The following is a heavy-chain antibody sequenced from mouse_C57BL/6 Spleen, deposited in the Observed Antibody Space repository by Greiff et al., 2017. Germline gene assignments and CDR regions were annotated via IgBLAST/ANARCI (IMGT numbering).Heavy chain of an antibody. CDR2: INPSSGYT. J-gene: IGHJ4*01. CDR3: AKEDAMDY. Sequence: QVQLQQSGAELARPGASVKMSCKASGYTFTSYTMHWVQQRPGQGLEWIGYINPSSGYTKYNQKFKDKATLTADKSSSTDYMQLSSLTSEDSAVYYCAKEDAMDYWGQGTSVTVSS. CDR1: GYTFTSYT. V-gene: IGHV1-4*01.